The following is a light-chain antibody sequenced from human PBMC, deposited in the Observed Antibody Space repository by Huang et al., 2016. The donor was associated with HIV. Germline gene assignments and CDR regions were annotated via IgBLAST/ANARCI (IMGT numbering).Light chain of an antibody. V-gene: IGKV1-39*01. CDR3: QQSYRSPYT. J-gene: IGKJ2*01. CDR1: QDITNY. Sequence: DIQMTQSPSSLSASVGDRVTITCRPSQDITNYLNGYQQKPGKAPKRLIYAVSSLQSGVPSRFSGSGSGTCFTLTISNLQPGDFATYYCQQSYRSPYTFGQGTKLEIK. CDR2: AVS.